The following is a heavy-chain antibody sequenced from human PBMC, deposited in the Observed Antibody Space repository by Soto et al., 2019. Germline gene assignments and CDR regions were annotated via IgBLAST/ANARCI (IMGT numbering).Heavy chain of an antibody. V-gene: IGHV3-23*01. Sequence: GGSLRLSCAASGFTFSSYAMSWVRQAPGKGLEWVSAISGSGGSTYYADSVKGRFTISRDNSKNTLYLQMNSLRAEDTAVYYCAKDTTHCSSTSCRPKNSYYFDYWGQGTLVTVS. CDR1: GFTFSSYA. CDR2: ISGSGGST. CDR3: AKDTTHCSSTSCRPKNSYYFDY. D-gene: IGHD2-2*01. J-gene: IGHJ4*02.